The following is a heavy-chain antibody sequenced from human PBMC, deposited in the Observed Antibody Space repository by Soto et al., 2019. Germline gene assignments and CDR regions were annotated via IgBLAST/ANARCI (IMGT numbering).Heavy chain of an antibody. V-gene: IGHV1-69*13. D-gene: IGHD3-22*01. CDR2: IIPIFGTA. CDR3: AKDLLDYYDSSGYFWARPLDY. J-gene: IGHJ4*02. Sequence: GASVKVSCKASGGTFSSYAISWVRQAPGQGLEWMGGIIPIFGTANYAQKFQGRVTITADESTSTAYMELSSLRSEDTAVYYCAKDLLDYYDSSGYFWARPLDYWGQGTLVTVSS. CDR1: GGTFSSYA.